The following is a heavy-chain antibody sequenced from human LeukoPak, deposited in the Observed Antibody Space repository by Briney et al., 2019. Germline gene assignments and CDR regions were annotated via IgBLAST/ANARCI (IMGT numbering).Heavy chain of an antibody. Sequence: SLRLSCAASGFTFSSYAMHWVRQAPGKGLEWVAVISYDGSNKYYADSVKGRFTISRDNSKNTLYLQMNSLRAEDTAVYYCAREYSSYGVFDYWGQGTLVTVSS. D-gene: IGHD6-6*01. J-gene: IGHJ4*02. V-gene: IGHV3-30*04. CDR2: ISYDGSNK. CDR3: AREYSSYGVFDY. CDR1: GFTFSSYA.